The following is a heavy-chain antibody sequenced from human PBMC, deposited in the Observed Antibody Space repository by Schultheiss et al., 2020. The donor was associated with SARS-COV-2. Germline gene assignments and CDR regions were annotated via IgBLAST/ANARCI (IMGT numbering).Heavy chain of an antibody. CDR1: GGSISSSTYY. Sequence: SETLSLTCSVSGGSISSSTYYWGWIRQSPGTGLEWIGEINHSVSTNYNPSLKSRVTISLDTSKNQFSLKLTSVTAADTAVYYCARRMGFGDWSFDSWGQGTLVTVSS. CDR3: ARRMGFGDWSFDS. J-gene: IGHJ4*02. CDR2: INHSVST. D-gene: IGHD3-10*01. V-gene: IGHV4-39*07.